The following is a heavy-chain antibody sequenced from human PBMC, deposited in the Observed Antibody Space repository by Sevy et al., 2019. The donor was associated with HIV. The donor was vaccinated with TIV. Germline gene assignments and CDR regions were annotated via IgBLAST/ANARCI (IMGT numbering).Heavy chain of an antibody. CDR1: GFTFGDYC. J-gene: IGHJ4*02. CDR2: IKSKAYGGTT. CDR3: TRWSGSQSIFDY. Sequence: GGSLRLSCTASGFTFGDYCMSWVRQALGKGLEWISFIKSKAYGGTTGNAASVKGRFTISRDDSKSIAYLQMNNLQTEDTAVYFCTRWSGSQSIFDYWGRGTLVTVSS. V-gene: IGHV3-49*04. D-gene: IGHD1-26*01.